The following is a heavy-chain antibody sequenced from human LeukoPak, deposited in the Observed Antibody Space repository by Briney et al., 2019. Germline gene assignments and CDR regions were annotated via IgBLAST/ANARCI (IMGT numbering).Heavy chain of an antibody. CDR1: GFTFSDHY. J-gene: IGHJ4*02. V-gene: IGHV3-72*01. CDR2: IRNKANGYTT. Sequence: GGSLRLSCAASGFTFSDHYMDWVRQAPGKGLEWVGRIRNKANGYTTEYAASVKGRFTLSRDDSKNSLYLQLNSLKTEDTAVYYRTTGPITIFGVANYYFDFWGQGTLVTVSS. D-gene: IGHD3-3*01. CDR3: TTGPITIFGVANYYFDF.